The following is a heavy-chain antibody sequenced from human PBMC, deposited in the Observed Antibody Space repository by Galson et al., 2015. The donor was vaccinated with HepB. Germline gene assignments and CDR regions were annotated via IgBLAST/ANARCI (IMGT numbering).Heavy chain of an antibody. V-gene: IGHV3-30-3*01. J-gene: IGHJ4*02. CDR3: ARVQGSPYSSSPWLYFDY. CDR2: ISYDGSNK. CDR1: GFTFSSYA. Sequence: SLRLSCAASGFTFSSYAMHWVRQAPGKGLEWVAVISYDGSNKYYADSVKGRFTISRDNSKNTLYLQMNSLRAEDTAVYYCARVQGSPYSSSPWLYFDYWGQGTLVTVSS. D-gene: IGHD6-6*01.